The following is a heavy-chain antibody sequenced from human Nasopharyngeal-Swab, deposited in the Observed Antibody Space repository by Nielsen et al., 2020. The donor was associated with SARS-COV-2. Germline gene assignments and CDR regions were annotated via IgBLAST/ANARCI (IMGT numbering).Heavy chain of an antibody. CDR2: IYYSGST. J-gene: IGHJ6*02. V-gene: IGHV4-30-4*01. CDR3: ARDAAGYCSSTSCYAGTGMDV. Sequence: WIRQPPGKGLEWIGYIYYSGSTYYNPSLKSRVTISVDTSKNQLSLKLSSVTAADTAVYYCARDAAGYCSSTSCYAGTGMDVWGQGTTVTVPS. D-gene: IGHD2-2*01.